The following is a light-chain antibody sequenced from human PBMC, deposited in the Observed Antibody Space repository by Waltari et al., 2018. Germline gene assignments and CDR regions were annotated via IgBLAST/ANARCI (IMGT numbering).Light chain of an antibody. CDR3: GSYVGSNIYWV. J-gene: IGLJ3*02. V-gene: IGLV2-11*01. CDR2: DIN. Sequence: QSALTQPRSVSGSPGQSVTISCTGTSSDVGGYNYVSWYQQHPDKAPKLIIYDINKRPSGVRDRFSGSKCGNPASLTISGLQAEDEADYYCGSYVGSNIYWVFGGGTKLTVL. CDR1: SSDVGGYNY.